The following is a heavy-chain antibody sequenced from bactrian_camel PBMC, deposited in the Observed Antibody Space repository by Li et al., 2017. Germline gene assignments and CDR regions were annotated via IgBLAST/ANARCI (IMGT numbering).Heavy chain of an antibody. D-gene: IGHD6*01. V-gene: IGHV3S53*01. Sequence: HVQLVESGGDLVQPGGSLKLSCAASGYISSSCGMSWYRQAPGKERELVSSISSAGATTYADSVKGRFTISQDNAKNTLYLQMDSLKTEDTAVYYCAAGIWRVRFASRTCSTGNWGRGTQVTVS. CDR1: GYISSSCG. CDR2: ISSAGAT. J-gene: IGHJ4*01. CDR3: AAGIWRVRFASRTCSTGN.